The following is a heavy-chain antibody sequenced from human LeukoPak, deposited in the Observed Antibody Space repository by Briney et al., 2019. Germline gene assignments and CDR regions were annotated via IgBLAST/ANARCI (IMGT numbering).Heavy chain of an antibody. CDR3: ANFEPGYTSSWYAEF. V-gene: IGHV3-53*01. Sequence: GGSLRLPCAASGFTVSNNYMSWVRQAPGKGLEWVSVIYTGSNTYYADSVKGRFTISRDNAKNALYLQMNSLRVEDTAVYYCANFEPGYTSSWYAEFWGQGTLVTVSS. CDR1: GFTVSNNY. CDR2: IYTGSNT. D-gene: IGHD6-13*01. J-gene: IGHJ4*02.